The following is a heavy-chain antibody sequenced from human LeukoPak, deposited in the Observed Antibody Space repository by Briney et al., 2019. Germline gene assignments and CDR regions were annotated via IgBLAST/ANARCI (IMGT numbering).Heavy chain of an antibody. CDR3: ARFNGYDFWSGYYEYYFDY. D-gene: IGHD3-3*01. V-gene: IGHV1-18*01. Sequence: ASVKVSCKASGYTFTSYGISLVRQAPGQGLEWMGWISAYNGNTNYAQKLQGRVTMTTDTSTSTAYMELRSLRSDDTAVYYCARFNGYDFWSGYYEYYFDYWGQGTLVTVSS. CDR1: GYTFTSYG. CDR2: ISAYNGNT. J-gene: IGHJ4*02.